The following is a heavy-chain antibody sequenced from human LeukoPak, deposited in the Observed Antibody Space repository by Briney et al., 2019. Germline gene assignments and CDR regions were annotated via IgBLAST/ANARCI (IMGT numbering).Heavy chain of an antibody. CDR1: GFTFSSYA. CDR3: AKMVAAGNMYPLRPQH. D-gene: IGHD6-13*01. CDR2: ISGSGGST. V-gene: IGHV3-23*01. Sequence: GGSLRLSCAASGFTFSSYAMSWVRQAPGKGLEWVSGISGSGGSTSYADSVKGRFTISRDNSKNTLSLQMNSLRVEDTALYCCAKMVAAGNMYPLRPQHWGQGTLVTVSS. J-gene: IGHJ1*01.